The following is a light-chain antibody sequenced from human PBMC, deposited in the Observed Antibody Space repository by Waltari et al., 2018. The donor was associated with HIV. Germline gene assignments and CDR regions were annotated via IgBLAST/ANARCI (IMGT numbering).Light chain of an antibody. V-gene: IGKV3-15*01. J-gene: IGKJ1*01. Sequence: EMVVTQSPATVSGSLGERATLYCRASQSVGINLAWYQQKPGQAPRLLIYGASTRVTDIPGRFSGSGSGTDFTLTISSLQSEDSAVYYCQQYSNRPPWTFGQGTKVEI. CDR1: QSVGIN. CDR2: GAS. CDR3: QQYSNRPPWT.